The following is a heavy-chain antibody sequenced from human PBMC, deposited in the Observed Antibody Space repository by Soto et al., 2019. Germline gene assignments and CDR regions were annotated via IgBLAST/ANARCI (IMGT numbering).Heavy chain of an antibody. J-gene: IGHJ5*02. Sequence: GGSLRLSCAASGFTFSSYGMHWVRQAPGKGLDWLAVISYDGSNKYYADSVKGRFTISRDNSKNTLYLQMNSLRAEDTAVYYCAKDAPHIVLMVYAINWFDPWGQGTLVTVSS. D-gene: IGHD2-8*01. CDR3: AKDAPHIVLMVYAINWFDP. V-gene: IGHV3-30*18. CDR2: ISYDGSNK. CDR1: GFTFSSYG.